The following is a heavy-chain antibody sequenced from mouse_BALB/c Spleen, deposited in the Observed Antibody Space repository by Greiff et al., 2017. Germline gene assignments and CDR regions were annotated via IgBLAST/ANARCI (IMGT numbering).Heavy chain of an antibody. V-gene: IGHV5-17*02. Sequence: DVKLVESGGGLVQPGGSRKLSCAASGFTFSSFGMHWVRQAPEKGLEWVAYISSGSSTIYYADTVKGRFTISRDNPKNTLFLQMTSLRSEDTAMYYSARSLGREGFDYWGQGTTLTVSS. CDR3: ARSLGREGFDY. CDR2: ISSGSSTI. J-gene: IGHJ2*01. CDR1: GFTFSSFG. D-gene: IGHD4-1*01.